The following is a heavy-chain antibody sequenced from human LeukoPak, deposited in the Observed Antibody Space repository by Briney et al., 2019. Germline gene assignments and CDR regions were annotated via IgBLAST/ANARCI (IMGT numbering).Heavy chain of an antibody. J-gene: IGHJ4*02. CDR3: MRGGLRSPLEY. Sequence: PSETLSLTCTVYGGSMNNYYWNWIRQPPGKGLEWIGSIFYSGSTNYNPSLKSRVTISIDTSKNQFSLELTSVTAADTAVYYCMRGGLRSPLEYWGLGTLVIVSS. CDR1: GGSMNNYY. V-gene: IGHV4-59*12. CDR2: IFYSGST.